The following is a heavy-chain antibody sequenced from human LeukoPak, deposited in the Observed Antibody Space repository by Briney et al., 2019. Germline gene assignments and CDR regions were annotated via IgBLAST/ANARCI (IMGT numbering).Heavy chain of an antibody. CDR1: GGSFGGYY. CDR2: INHSGST. J-gene: IGHJ4*02. CDR3: ARGFPSYFDY. Sequence: SETLSLTCAVYGGSFGGYYWSWIRQPPGKGLEWIGEINHSGSTNYNPSLKSRVTISVDTSKNQFSLKLSSVTAADTAVYYCARGFPSYFDYWGQGTLVTVSS. V-gene: IGHV4-34*01. D-gene: IGHD2/OR15-2a*01.